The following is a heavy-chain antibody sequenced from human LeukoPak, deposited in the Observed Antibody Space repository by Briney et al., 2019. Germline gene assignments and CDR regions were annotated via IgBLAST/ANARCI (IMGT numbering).Heavy chain of an antibody. CDR3: ARMPIAVAGNSTIKLGLY. CDR2: ISYDGSNK. Sequence: GGSLRLSCAASGFTFSSYAMHWVRQAPVKALEWVAVISYDGSNKYYADSVKGRFTISRDNSKNTLYLQMNSLRAGDTAVYYCARMPIAVAGNSTIKLGLYWGQGTLVTVSS. V-gene: IGHV3-30-3*01. D-gene: IGHD6-19*01. J-gene: IGHJ4*02. CDR1: GFTFSSYA.